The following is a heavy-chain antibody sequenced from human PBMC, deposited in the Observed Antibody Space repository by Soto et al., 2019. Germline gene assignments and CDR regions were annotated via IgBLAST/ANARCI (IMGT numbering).Heavy chain of an antibody. CDR3: AREVGYGDFSAALLD. D-gene: IGHD4-17*01. CDR2: IITLFGTA. V-gene: IGHV1-69*01. J-gene: IGHJ4*02. Sequence: VQLMQSGAEVKQPGSSVKVSCKASGGTFSSHSINWVRQAPGQGLEWMGGIITLFGTANYAQNFQGRVTITADQSTSTAYMELNSVRSDDTAVYYCAREVGYGDFSAALLDWGQGTLVTVSS. CDR1: GGTFSSHS.